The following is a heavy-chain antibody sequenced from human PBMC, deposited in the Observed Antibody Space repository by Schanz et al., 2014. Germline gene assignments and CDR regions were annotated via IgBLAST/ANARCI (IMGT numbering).Heavy chain of an antibody. J-gene: IGHJ3*01. D-gene: IGHD5-12*01. Sequence: EVQLVESGGGLIQPGGSLRLSCAVSGFTVSSNYMSWVRQAPGKGLEWVSTVYMSAASTRYADSVKGRFIISRDSSKNTLFLQMNSLRPEATAXYFCARDEGRDGYNLAXXVWGQGTLXXVSS. CDR1: GFTVSSNY. CDR2: VYMSAAST. V-gene: IGHV3-53*01. CDR3: ARDEGRDGYNLAXXV.